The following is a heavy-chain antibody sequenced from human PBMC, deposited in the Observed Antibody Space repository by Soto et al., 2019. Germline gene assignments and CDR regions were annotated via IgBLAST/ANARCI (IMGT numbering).Heavy chain of an antibody. CDR2: IIPIFGTA. CDR1: GGTFSSYA. V-gene: IGHV1-69*13. J-gene: IGHJ4*02. D-gene: IGHD5-18*01. Sequence: SVKVSCKASGGTFSSYAISWVRQAPGQGLEWMGGIIPIFGTANYAQKFQGRVTITADESTSTAYMELSSLRSEDTAVYYCARDLSGYSYGQLDYWGQGTLVTVSS. CDR3: ARDLSGYSYGQLDY.